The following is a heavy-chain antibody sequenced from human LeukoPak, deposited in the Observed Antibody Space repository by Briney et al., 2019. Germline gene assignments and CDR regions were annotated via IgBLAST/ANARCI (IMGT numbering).Heavy chain of an antibody. V-gene: IGHV3-21*01. CDR3: ARDLDYDFWSGYYMGVNWFDP. CDR2: ISSSSSYI. CDR1: GFTFSSYS. D-gene: IGHD3-3*01. J-gene: IGHJ5*02. Sequence: GGSLRLSCAASGFTFSSYSMNWVRQAPGKGLEWVSSISSSSSYIYCADSVKGRFTISRDNAKNSLYLQMNSLRAEDTAAYYCARDLDYDFWSGYYMGVNWFDPWGQGTLVTVSS.